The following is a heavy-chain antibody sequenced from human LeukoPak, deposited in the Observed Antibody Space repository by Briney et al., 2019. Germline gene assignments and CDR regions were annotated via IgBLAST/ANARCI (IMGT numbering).Heavy chain of an antibody. V-gene: IGHV4-59*01. CDR3: ARADCTVASCYAWRDAFHI. CDR2: VYYTGST. J-gene: IGHJ3*02. Sequence: SETLSLTCTVSGGSISSYYWSWIRQPPGKGLEWIGYVYYTGSTNYNPSLQSRVSISVDTSKNLFSLRLSSVTAADTAVYYCARADCTVASCYAWRDAFHIWGQGTMDSVSS. CDR1: GGSISSYY. D-gene: IGHD2-2*01.